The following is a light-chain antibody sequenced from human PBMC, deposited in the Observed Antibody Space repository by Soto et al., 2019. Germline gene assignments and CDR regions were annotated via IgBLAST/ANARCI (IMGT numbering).Light chain of an antibody. CDR2: NAS. Sequence: AIQMTQSPSSLSSSVGDRVTITCRASQDIRNDLGWYQHKPGKAPNLLIYNASSLQSGVPSRFNGSGSGTDFTLTISSLQPEDSATYYCLQDDSYPRTFGSGTKVDVK. V-gene: IGKV1-6*01. CDR3: LQDDSYPRT. J-gene: IGKJ3*01. CDR1: QDIRND.